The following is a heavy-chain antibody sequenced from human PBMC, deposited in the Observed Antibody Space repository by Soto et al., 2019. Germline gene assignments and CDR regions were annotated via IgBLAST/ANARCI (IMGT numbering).Heavy chain of an antibody. V-gene: IGHV4-39*01. J-gene: IGHJ4*02. CDR1: LDSFSSTGYY. D-gene: IGHD1-26*01. CDR2: IYYSGST. Sequence: LEILSLTCTVSLDSFSSTGYYWGWIRQPPGKGLEWIGSIYYSGSTYYNPSLKSRVTISVDTSKNQFSLKLSSVTAADTAVYYCARLSRVGATMDYWGQGTLVTVSS. CDR3: ARLSRVGATMDY.